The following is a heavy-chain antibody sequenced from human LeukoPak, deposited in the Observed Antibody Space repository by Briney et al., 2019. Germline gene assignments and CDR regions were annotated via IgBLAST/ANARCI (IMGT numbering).Heavy chain of an antibody. D-gene: IGHD2-2*01. V-gene: IGHV1-69*01. CDR2: IIPIFGTA. CDR1: GGTFSSYA. CDR3: ARGPCSSSSCYLQERYYYYYYYMDV. J-gene: IGHJ6*03. Sequence: ASVKVSCKASGGTFSSYAISWVRQAPGQGLEWMGGIIPIFGTANYAQRFQGRVTVTADESTSTAYMELSSLRSEDTAVYYCARGPCSSSSCYLQERYYYYYYYMDVWGKGTTVTVSS.